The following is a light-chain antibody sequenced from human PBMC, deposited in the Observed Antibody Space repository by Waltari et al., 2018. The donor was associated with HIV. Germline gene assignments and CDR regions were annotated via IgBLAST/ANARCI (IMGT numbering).Light chain of an antibody. V-gene: IGLV1-40*01. CDR2: GST. CDR3: QSYDNSLGVV. J-gene: IGLJ2*01. CDR1: SSNIGAPYD. Sequence: QSVLTQPPSASGTPGQRVSISCSGSSSNIGAPYDVHWYQQFPGTAPKLLIYGSTNRPSGVPDRFSGSKSGTSASLAITGLQAEDEADYYCQSYDNSLGVVFGGGTKLTVL.